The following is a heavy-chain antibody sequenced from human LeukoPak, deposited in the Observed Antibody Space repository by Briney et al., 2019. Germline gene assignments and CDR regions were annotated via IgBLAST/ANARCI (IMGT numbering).Heavy chain of an antibody. CDR2: INPSGGST. V-gene: IGHV1-46*01. CDR3: ARGAPTSPIGGGKFEY. CDR1: GYSLTNYY. J-gene: IGHJ4*02. Sequence: GASVKVSCKAFGYSLTNYYVHWVRQAPGQGLEWMGEINPSGGSTSYAQKFQGRITVTRDTYTNTVYMDLSSLRSEDTATYYCARGAPTSPIGGGKFEYWGQGSLLTVAS. D-gene: IGHD1-26*01.